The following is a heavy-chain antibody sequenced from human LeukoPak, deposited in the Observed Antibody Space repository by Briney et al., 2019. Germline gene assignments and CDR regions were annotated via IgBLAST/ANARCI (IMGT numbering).Heavy chain of an antibody. CDR2: INPSGGST. V-gene: IGHV1-46*01. CDR3: ARDNAWDYGGYRRTFYWFDP. Sequence: GASVKVSCKASGYTFTSYYMHWVRQAPGQGLEWMGIINPSGGSTNYAQKFQGRVTMTRDTSTSTVYMELSSLRSEDTAVYYCARDNAWDYGGYRRTFYWFDPWGQGTLVTVSS. CDR1: GYTFTSYY. J-gene: IGHJ5*02. D-gene: IGHD4-17*01.